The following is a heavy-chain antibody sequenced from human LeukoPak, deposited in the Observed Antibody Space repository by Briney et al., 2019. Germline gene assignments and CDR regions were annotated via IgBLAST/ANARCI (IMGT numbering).Heavy chain of an antibody. V-gene: IGHV3-74*01. CDR3: VRSAFLTTEFYFDY. J-gene: IGHJ4*01. CDR1: GFTLSRYW. CDR2: INTDGRTI. Sequence: GESLRLSCAASGFTLSRYWMHWVRQAPGKGLVWVSRINTDGRTITYADSVKGRFTISRDNAKNTLYLQMNSLRAEDTAVYYCVRSAFLTTEFYFDYWGHGTLVTVSS. D-gene: IGHD4-11*01.